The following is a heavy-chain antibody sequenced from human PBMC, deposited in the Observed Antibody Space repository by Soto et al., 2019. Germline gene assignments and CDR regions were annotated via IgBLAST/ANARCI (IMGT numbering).Heavy chain of an antibody. D-gene: IGHD5-12*01. CDR2: IYDSGST. V-gene: IGHV4-39*01. J-gene: IGHJ6*02. CDR1: GGSISSSSYY. Sequence: SETLSLTCTVSGGSISSSSYYWGWIRQPPGKGLEWIGSIYDSGSTYYNPSLKSPVTISVDTSKNQFSLKLSSVTAADTAVYSCARQGQIVARRYYYYGMDVWGQGTTVTVSS. CDR3: ARQGQIVARRYYYYGMDV.